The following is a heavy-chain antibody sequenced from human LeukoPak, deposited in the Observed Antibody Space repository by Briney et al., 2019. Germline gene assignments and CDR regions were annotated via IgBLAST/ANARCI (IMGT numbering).Heavy chain of an antibody. V-gene: IGHV3-66*02. CDR2: IYSGGST. D-gene: IGHD1/OR15-1a*01. J-gene: IGHJ6*03. CDR3: ARAPEHRYYYMDV. Sequence: PGGSLRLSCAASGFTVSSNYMSWVRQAPGKGLEWVSVIYSGGSTYYADSVKGRFTISRDNSKNTLYLQMNSLRAEGTAVYYCARAPEHRYYYMDVWGKGTTVTVSS. CDR1: GFTVSSNY.